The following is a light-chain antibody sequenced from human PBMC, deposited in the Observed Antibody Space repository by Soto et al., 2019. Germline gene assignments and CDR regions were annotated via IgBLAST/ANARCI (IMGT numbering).Light chain of an antibody. Sequence: ETVLTQSPSLLSLSPGERATLSCRASQNVRSSSLAWYQQKPGQAPRLLIYAASTRVTGIADRFSGSGSGKDFPLPISRLEAEDFAVYHCQQYGDSITFGGGTKVEIK. CDR1: QNVRSSS. V-gene: IGKV3-20*01. CDR3: QQYGDSIT. J-gene: IGKJ4*01. CDR2: AAS.